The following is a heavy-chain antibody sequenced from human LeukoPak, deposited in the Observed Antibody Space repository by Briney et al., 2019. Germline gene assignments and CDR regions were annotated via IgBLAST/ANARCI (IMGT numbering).Heavy chain of an antibody. CDR3: ARGPGY. CDR1: GFTFSSYA. CDR2: ISSNGGST. D-gene: IGHD2-2*01. Sequence: GGSLRLSCAASGFTFSSYAMHWVRQAPGKGLEYVSAISSNGGSTYYANSVKGRFTISRDNSKNTLYLQMGSLRAEDMAVYYCARGPGYWGQGTLVTVSS. V-gene: IGHV3-64*01. J-gene: IGHJ4*02.